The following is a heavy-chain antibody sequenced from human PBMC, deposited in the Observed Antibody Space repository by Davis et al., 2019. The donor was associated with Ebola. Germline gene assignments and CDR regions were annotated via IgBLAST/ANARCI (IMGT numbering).Heavy chain of an antibody. CDR2: IIPFFGTA. CDR1: GGTFSSYA. V-gene: IGHV1-69*13. Sequence: AASVKVSCKASGGTFSSYAISWVRQAPGQGLEWMGGIIPFFGTANYAQKFQGRVTITADESTSTAYMELSSLRSEDTAVYYCAREGGNSGWYFDLWGRGTLDTVSS. D-gene: IGHD4-23*01. J-gene: IGHJ2*01. CDR3: AREGGNSGWYFDL.